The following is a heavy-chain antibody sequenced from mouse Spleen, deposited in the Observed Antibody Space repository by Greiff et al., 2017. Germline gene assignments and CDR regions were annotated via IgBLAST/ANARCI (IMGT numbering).Heavy chain of an antibody. Sequence: DVKLVESGGGLVQPGGSLKLSCAASGFTFSDYYMYWVRQTPEKRLEWVAYISNGGGSTYYPDTVKGRFTISRDNAKNTLYLQMSRLKSEDTAMYYCARQVYGYDWYFDVWGTGTTVTVSS. V-gene: IGHV5-12*01. CDR3: ARQVYGYDWYFDV. CDR1: GFTFSDYY. J-gene: IGHJ1*03. D-gene: IGHD2-2*01. CDR2: ISNGGGST.